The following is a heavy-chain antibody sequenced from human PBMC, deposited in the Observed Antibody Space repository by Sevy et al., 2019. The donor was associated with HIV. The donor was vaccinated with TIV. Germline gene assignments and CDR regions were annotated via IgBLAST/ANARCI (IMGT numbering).Heavy chain of an antibody. V-gene: IGHV1-8*01. CDR3: AREGELEGSRDGMDV. Sequence: ASVKVSCKASGYTFTSYDINWVRQATGQRLEWMGWMIPNSGNTGYAQKFQGRVTMTRNTSISTAYMELSSLRSEDTAVYYCAREGELEGSRDGMDVWGQGTTVTVSS. J-gene: IGHJ6*02. D-gene: IGHD1-1*01. CDR1: GYTFTSYD. CDR2: MIPNSGNT.